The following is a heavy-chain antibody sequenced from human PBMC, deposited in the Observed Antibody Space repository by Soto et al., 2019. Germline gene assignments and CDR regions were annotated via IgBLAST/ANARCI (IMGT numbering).Heavy chain of an antibody. D-gene: IGHD6-6*01. CDR3: ARSTIAPRLYMYPFDS. V-gene: IGHV4-39*01. Sequence: QKQLQESGPGLVKPSETLSLTCTVSGDSITSSSYYWGWIRQPPGKGLECIANIYYDGNTYYNPSLKSRDTISLDTSKNQFSLTLNSVTAADTAVYYCARSTIAPRLYMYPFDSWGQGTLVTVSS. CDR1: GDSITSSSYY. J-gene: IGHJ4*02. CDR2: IYYDGNT.